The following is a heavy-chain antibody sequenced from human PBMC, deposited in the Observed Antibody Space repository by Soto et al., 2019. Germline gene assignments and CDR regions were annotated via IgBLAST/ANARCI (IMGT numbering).Heavy chain of an antibody. CDR2: ISAYNGNT. CDR1: GYTFTSYG. D-gene: IGHD3-3*01. V-gene: IGHV1-18*01. CDR3: ARVSGGTYYDFWSGSHYYYYGMDV. J-gene: IGHJ6*02. Sequence: VASVKVSCKASGYTFTSYGISWVRQAPGQGLEWMGWISAYNGNTNYAQKLQGRVTMTTDTSTSTAYMELRSLRSDDTAVYYCARVSGGTYYDFWSGSHYYYYGMDVWGQGTTVTVSS.